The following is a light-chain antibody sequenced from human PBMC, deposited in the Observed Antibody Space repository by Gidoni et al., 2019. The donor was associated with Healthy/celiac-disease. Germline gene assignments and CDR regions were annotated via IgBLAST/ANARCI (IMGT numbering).Light chain of an antibody. CDR1: QGISSY. V-gene: IGKV1-9*01. CDR2: AAS. J-gene: IGKJ2*03. CDR3: QQLNSYPR. Sequence: IKLTQSPSFLSASVGDRVTITCRASQGISSYLAWYQQKPGKAPKLLIYAASTLQSGVPSRFSGSGSGTEFTLTISSLQPEDFATYYCQQLNSYPRFGQGTKLEIK.